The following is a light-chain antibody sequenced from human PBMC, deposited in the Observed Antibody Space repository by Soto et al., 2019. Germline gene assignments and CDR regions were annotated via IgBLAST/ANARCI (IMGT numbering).Light chain of an antibody. Sequence: EIVLTQSPCTLSLSPGERATLSCRTSQTVCSTCLAWYQQKPGQAPRLLISGASNRATGIPDRFSGSGSGTDFTLTITRLEPDDFAVYYCQQYGGSPGFTFGPGTKVDIK. V-gene: IGKV3-20*01. CDR2: GAS. CDR1: QTVCSTC. CDR3: QQYGGSPGFT. J-gene: IGKJ3*01.